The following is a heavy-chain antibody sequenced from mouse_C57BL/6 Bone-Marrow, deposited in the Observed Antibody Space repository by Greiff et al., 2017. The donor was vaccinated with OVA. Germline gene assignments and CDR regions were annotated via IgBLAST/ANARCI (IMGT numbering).Heavy chain of an antibody. CDR3: ARSDYGSSYVWFAY. CDR2: IYPGSGST. Sequence: QVQLKQPGAELVKPGASVKMFCKASGYTFTSYWITWVKQRPGQGLEWIGDIYPGSGSTNYNEKFKSKATLTVDTSSSTAYMQLSSLTSEDSAVYYCARSDYGSSYVWFAYWGQGTLVTVSA. J-gene: IGHJ3*01. CDR1: GYTFTSYW. V-gene: IGHV1-55*01. D-gene: IGHD1-1*01.